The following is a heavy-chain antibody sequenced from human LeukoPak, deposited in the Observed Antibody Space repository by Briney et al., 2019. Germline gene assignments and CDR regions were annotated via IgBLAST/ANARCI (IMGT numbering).Heavy chain of an antibody. J-gene: IGHJ4*02. CDR3: ARCPNIAVAGGAY. D-gene: IGHD6-19*01. CDR2: MNQDGSQK. CDR1: GFTFSGYW. Sequence: PGGSLRLSCASSGFTFSGYWMTWVRQTPVKGLEWVATMNQDGSQKYYVDSVKGRFTISRDNAKNSLYLQMNSQRAEDTAVFYCARCPNIAVAGGAYWGQGTPVTVSS. V-gene: IGHV3-7*01.